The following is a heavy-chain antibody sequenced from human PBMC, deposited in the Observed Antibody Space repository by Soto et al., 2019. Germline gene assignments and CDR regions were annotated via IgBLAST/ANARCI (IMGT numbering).Heavy chain of an antibody. CDR3: ARTIAAAGGRLGYYYGMDV. V-gene: IGHV4-39*01. Sequence: QLQLQESGPGLVKPSETLSLTCTVSGGSISSSSYYWGWIRQPPGKGLEWIGSIYYSGSTYYNPSLKSRVTISVDTSKNQFSLKLSSVTAADTAVYYCARTIAAAGGRLGYYYGMDVWGQGTTVTVSS. CDR2: IYYSGST. D-gene: IGHD6-13*01. CDR1: GGSISSSSYY. J-gene: IGHJ6*02.